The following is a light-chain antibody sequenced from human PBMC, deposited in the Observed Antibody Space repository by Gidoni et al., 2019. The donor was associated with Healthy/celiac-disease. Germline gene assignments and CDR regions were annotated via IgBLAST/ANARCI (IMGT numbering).Light chain of an antibody. CDR2: SAF. J-gene: IGKJ1*01. CDR3: QQSSSFPCT. V-gene: IGKV1D-8*02. CDR1: QGISSY. Sequence: AIWMTQSPSLLSASTGDRVTISCRMSQGISSYLAWYQQKPGKAPELLIYSAFTLPRAFPSRFSVSGSATDFPLIISGLQSEDFATYYCQQSSSFPCTFAHGTQVDIK.